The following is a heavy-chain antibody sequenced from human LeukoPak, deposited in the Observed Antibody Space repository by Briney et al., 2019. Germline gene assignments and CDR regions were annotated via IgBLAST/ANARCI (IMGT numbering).Heavy chain of an antibody. Sequence: ASVKVSCKASGYTFTSYDINWVRQATGQGLEWMGWMNPNSGNTGYAQKFQGRVTITRNTSISTAYTELSSLRSEDTAVYYCARGGDEGDWFDPWGQGTLVTVSS. CDR1: GYTFTSYD. CDR2: MNPNSGNT. J-gene: IGHJ5*02. CDR3: ARGGDEGDWFDP. D-gene: IGHD3-10*01. V-gene: IGHV1-8*03.